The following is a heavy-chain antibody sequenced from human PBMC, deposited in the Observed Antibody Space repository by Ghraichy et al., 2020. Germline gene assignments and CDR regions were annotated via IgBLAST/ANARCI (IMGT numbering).Heavy chain of an antibody. CDR2: MNPNSGNT. CDR3: ARRYYGDYPLGLYYYYYYGMDV. CDR1: GYTFTSYD. J-gene: IGHJ6*02. Sequence: AAVKVSCKASGYTFTSYDINWVRQATGQGLEWMGWMNPNSGNTGYAQKFQGRVTMTRNTSISTAYMELSSLRSEDTAVYYCARRYYGDYPLGLYYYYYYGMDVWGQGTTVTVSS. D-gene: IGHD4-17*01. V-gene: IGHV1-8*01.